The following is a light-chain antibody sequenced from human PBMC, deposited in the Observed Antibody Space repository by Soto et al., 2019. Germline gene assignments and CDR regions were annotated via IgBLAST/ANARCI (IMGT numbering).Light chain of an antibody. V-gene: IGKV3-15*01. CDR1: QGISRT. J-gene: IGKJ4*01. Sequence: EIVMTQSPATLSVSPGETATLSCRASQGISRTLAWYQLKSGQAPRLLFYGASTRATGVPARFSGSGSGTEFTLTISSLQSEDSALYYCQQYNNWPLTFGGGTKVDIK. CDR3: QQYNNWPLT. CDR2: GAS.